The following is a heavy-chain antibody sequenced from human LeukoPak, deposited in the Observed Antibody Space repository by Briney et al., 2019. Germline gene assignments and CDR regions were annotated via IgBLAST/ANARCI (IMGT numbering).Heavy chain of an antibody. D-gene: IGHD1-26*01. CDR2: MNPNSSNT. J-gene: IGHJ4*02. CDR1: GYTFTSYD. CDR3: AREDYSGSFYYFDY. V-gene: IGHV1-8*01. Sequence: ASVKVSCKASGYTFTSYDINWVRQATGQGLEWMGWMNPNSSNTGYAQKFQGRVTMTRNTSISTAYMELSRLRSEDTAVYYCAREDYSGSFYYFDYWGQGTLVTVSS.